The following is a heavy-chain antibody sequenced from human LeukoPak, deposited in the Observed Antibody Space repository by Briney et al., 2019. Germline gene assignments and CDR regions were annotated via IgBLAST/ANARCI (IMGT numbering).Heavy chain of an antibody. D-gene: IGHD3-3*01. CDR2: IYYSGST. CDR1: GGSISSYY. Sequence: SETLSLTCTVSGGSISSYYWSWIRQPPGKGLEWIGYIYYSGSTNYNPSLKSRVTISVDTSKNQFSLKLSSVTAADTAVYYCARDLPDYDFWSPFYYGMDVWGQGTTVTVSS. J-gene: IGHJ6*02. V-gene: IGHV4-59*12. CDR3: ARDLPDYDFWSPFYYGMDV.